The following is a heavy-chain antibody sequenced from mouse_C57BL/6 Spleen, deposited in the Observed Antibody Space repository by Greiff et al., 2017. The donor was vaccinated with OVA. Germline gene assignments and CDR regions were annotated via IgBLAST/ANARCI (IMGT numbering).Heavy chain of an antibody. CDR1: GYTFTSYW. CDR3: ARGRAQSKDAMDY. V-gene: IGHV1-72*01. Sequence: VQLQQPGAELVKPGASVKLSCKASGYTFTSYWMPWVKQRPGRGLEWIGKIDPNSGGTKYNEKFKSKATLTVDKPSSTAYMQLSSLTSEDSAVDYCARGRAQSKDAMDYWGQGTSVTVSA. J-gene: IGHJ4*01. D-gene: IGHD3-2*02. CDR2: IDPNSGGT.